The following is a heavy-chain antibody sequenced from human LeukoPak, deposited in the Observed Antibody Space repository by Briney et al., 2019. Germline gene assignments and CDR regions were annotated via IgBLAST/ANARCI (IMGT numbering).Heavy chain of an antibody. CDR3: ARGGYYGSGNDFRFDP. Sequence: SETLSLTCTVSNDSISSYYWSRIRQPPGKGLEWIGYIYSSGSTNYNPSLKSRVTISVDTSKNQFSLKLNSVTAADTAVYYCARGGYYGSGNDFRFDPWGQGTLVTVSS. CDR2: IYSSGST. V-gene: IGHV4-59*01. D-gene: IGHD3-10*01. J-gene: IGHJ5*02. CDR1: NDSISSYY.